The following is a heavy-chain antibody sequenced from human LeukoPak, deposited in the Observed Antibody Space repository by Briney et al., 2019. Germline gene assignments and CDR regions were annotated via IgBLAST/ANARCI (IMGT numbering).Heavy chain of an antibody. V-gene: IGHV4-39*07. D-gene: IGHD2-21*01. CDR2: IYYSGST. CDR3: ARDNSYYFDY. CDR1: GGSISSSSYY. Sequence: PSETLSLTCTVSGGSISSSSYYWGWIRQPPGKGLEWIGSIYYSGSTYYNPSLKSRVTISVDTSKNQISLKLSSVTAADTAVYYCARDNSYYFDYWGQGTLVTVSS. J-gene: IGHJ4*02.